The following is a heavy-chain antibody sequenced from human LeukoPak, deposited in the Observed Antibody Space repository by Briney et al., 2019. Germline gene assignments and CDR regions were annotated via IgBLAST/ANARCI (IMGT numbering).Heavy chain of an antibody. CDR2: ISSSSSTI. CDR3: AKPARELPMIDAFDI. CDR1: GFIFSSYS. Sequence: QAGGSLRLSCAASGFIFSSYSMNWVRQAPGKGLEWVSYISSSSSTIYYADSVKGRFTISRDNSKNTLYLQMNSLRAEDTAVYYCAKPARELPMIDAFDIWGQGTMVTVSS. D-gene: IGHD1-26*01. J-gene: IGHJ3*02. V-gene: IGHV3-48*01.